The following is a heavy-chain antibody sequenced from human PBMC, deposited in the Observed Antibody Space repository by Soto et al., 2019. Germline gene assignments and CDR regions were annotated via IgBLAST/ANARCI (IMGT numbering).Heavy chain of an antibody. CDR1: GGSISSSNW. CDR3: ARAGYYGSGSYRRTLDY. V-gene: IGHV4-4*02. CDR2: IYHSGST. D-gene: IGHD3-10*01. J-gene: IGHJ4*02. Sequence: PSETLSLTCAVSGGSISSSNWWSWVRQPPGKGLEWIGEIYHSGSTNYNPPLKSRVTISVDKSKNQFSLKLSSVTAADTAVYYCARAGYYGSGSYRRTLDYWGQGTLVTVSS.